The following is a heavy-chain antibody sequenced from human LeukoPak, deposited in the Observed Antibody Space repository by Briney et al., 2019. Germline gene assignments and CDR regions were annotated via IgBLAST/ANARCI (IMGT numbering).Heavy chain of an antibody. D-gene: IGHD3-16*02. CDR3: ARSPFGGVIVIGDY. V-gene: IGHV3-30*03. CDR2: ISYDGGNT. J-gene: IGHJ4*02. Sequence: GGSLRLSCAASGFTFSNYGMHWVRQAPGKGLEWVAVISYDGGNTYHADSVKGRFTISRDNSKNTLFPQMNSLRADDTAVYYCARSPFGGVIVIGDYWGQGTLVTVSS. CDR1: GFTFSNYG.